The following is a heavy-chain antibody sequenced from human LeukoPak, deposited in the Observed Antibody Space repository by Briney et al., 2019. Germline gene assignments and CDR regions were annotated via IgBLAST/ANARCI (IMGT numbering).Heavy chain of an antibody. D-gene: IGHD3-10*01. CDR1: GYTFTTYG. J-gene: IGHJ4*02. V-gene: IGHV7-4-1*02. Sequence: ASVKVSCKASGYTFTTYGMNWVRQAPGQGLEWMGWINTNTGNPTYAQGFTGRFVFSLDTSVSTAYLQISSLKAGDTAVYYCARGGSGSRRLGGDYWGQGTLVTVSS. CDR3: ARGGSGSRRLGGDY. CDR2: INTNTGNP.